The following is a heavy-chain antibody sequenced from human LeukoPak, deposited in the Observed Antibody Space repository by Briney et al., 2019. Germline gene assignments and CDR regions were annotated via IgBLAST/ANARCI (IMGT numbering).Heavy chain of an antibody. J-gene: IGHJ4*02. Sequence: VGSLRLSSVPSVFTFRSFGMHSVPDAPRKGLWSVSLLSFVGTSNYYANSLKGRFTISRDKSKNTLYLQMNSLRPEDPAMYYCAKLSDGSSAYHEDYWGQGTLVTVSS. V-gene: IGHV3-30*18. CDR3: AKLSDGSSAYHEDY. CDR1: VFTFRSFG. CDR2: LSFVGTSN. D-gene: IGHD3-22*01.